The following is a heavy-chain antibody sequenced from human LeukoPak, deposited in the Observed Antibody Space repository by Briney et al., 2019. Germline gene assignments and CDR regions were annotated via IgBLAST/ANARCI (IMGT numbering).Heavy chain of an antibody. CDR2: ISTGSSYI. D-gene: IGHD3-10*01. Sequence: GGSLRLSCAASGFTFSSYSMNWVRQAPGKGLEWVSSISTGSSYIYYADSVKGRFTISRDNSKNTLYLQMNSLRAEDTAVYYCAKDTYYYGSGSYGYYFDYWGQGTLVTVSS. J-gene: IGHJ4*02. CDR3: AKDTYYYGSGSYGYYFDY. V-gene: IGHV3-21*01. CDR1: GFTFSSYS.